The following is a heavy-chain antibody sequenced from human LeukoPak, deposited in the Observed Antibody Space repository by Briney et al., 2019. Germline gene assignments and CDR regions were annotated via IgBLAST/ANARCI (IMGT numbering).Heavy chain of an antibody. CDR1: GGTFSSYA. Sequence: SVKVSCKASGGTFSSYAISWVRQAPGQGLEWMGGIIPIFGTANYAQKFQGRVTITADESTSTAYMELSSLRSEDTAVYYCARTGSKDNWFDPWGQGTLVTVSS. CDR2: IIPIFGTA. J-gene: IGHJ5*02. D-gene: IGHD1-14*01. CDR3: ARTGSKDNWFDP. V-gene: IGHV1-69*01.